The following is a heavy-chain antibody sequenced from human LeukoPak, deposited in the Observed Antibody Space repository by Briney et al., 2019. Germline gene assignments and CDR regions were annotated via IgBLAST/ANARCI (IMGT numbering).Heavy chain of an antibody. V-gene: IGHV3-74*01. CDR1: GFTFSDYW. D-gene: IGHD1-26*01. Sequence: GGSLRLSCAASGFTFSDYWMHWVRQSPGRRLVRVARISSDGISSSYADSVKGRFTISRDNAKNTLYLQMNDLGADDTATYYCARDRDWELYDYWGQGTLVTVSS. CDR3: ARDRDWELYDY. CDR2: ISSDGISS. J-gene: IGHJ4*02.